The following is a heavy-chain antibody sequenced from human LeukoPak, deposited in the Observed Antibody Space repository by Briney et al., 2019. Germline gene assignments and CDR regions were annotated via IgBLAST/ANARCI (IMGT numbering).Heavy chain of an antibody. V-gene: IGHV3-23*01. J-gene: IGHJ3*02. CDR2: ISGSGGST. D-gene: IGHD3-22*01. Sequence: QPGGSLRLSCAASGFTFSSYAMSWVRQAPGKGLEWVSAISGSGGSTYYADSVKGRFTISRDSSKNTLYLQMNSLRAEDTAVYYCAACITMIDDAFDIWGQGTMVTVSS. CDR3: AACITMIDDAFDI. CDR1: GFTFSSYA.